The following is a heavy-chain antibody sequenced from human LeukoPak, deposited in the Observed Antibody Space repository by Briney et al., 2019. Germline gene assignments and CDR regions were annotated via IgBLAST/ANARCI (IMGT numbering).Heavy chain of an antibody. D-gene: IGHD3-22*01. J-gene: IGHJ4*02. CDR1: GGSISSGGYY. CDR2: IYYSGST. Sequence: SETLSLTCTVSGGSISSGGYYWSWIRQPPGKGLEWIGYIYYSGSTYYNPSLKSRVTISVDTSKNQFSLKLSSVTAADTAVYYCARAWGYYDSSGYRDYWGQGTLVTVSS. V-gene: IGHV4-30-4*08. CDR3: ARAWGYYDSSGYRDY.